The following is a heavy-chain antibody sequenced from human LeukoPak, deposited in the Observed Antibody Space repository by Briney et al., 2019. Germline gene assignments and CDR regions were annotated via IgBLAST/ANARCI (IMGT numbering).Heavy chain of an antibody. D-gene: IGHD3-16*02. CDR3: ATDVATRGVIAYDY. CDR1: GYTLTELS. Sequence: ASVKVSCKVSGYTLTELSMHWVRQAPGKGLEWMGGFDPEDGETIYAQKFQGRVTMTEDTSTDTAYMELSSLRSEDTAVYYCATDVATRGVIAYDYWGQGTLVTVSS. J-gene: IGHJ4*02. V-gene: IGHV1-24*01. CDR2: FDPEDGET.